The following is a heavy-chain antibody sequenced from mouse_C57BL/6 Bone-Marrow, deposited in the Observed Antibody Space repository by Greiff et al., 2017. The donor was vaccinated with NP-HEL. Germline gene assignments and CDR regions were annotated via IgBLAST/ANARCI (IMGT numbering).Heavy chain of an antibody. V-gene: IGHV1-19*01. D-gene: IGHD2-4*01. CDR1: GYTFTDYY. CDR2: INPYNGGT. CDR3: ARGHDYGLPFPY. Sequence: VQLQQSGPVLVKPGASVKMSCKASGYTFTDYYMNWVKQSHGKSLEWIGVINPYNGGTSYNQQFKGKATLTVDKSSSTAYMELNSLTSEDSAVYYCARGHDYGLPFPYWGQGTLVTVSA. J-gene: IGHJ3*01.